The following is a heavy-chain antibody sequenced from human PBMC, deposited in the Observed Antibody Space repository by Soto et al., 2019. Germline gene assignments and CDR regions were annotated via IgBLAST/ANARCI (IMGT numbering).Heavy chain of an antibody. D-gene: IGHD2-15*01. Sequence: PGGSLRLSCAASGFTFSGYAMSWVRQAPGKGLEWFSAISGSGGSTYYADSVKGRFTISRDNSKNTLYLQMNSLRAEDTAVYYCAKRRGITQTYCSGGSCYVDYWGQGTLVTVSS. J-gene: IGHJ4*02. CDR1: GFTFSGYA. CDR3: AKRRGITQTYCSGGSCYVDY. V-gene: IGHV3-23*01. CDR2: ISGSGGST.